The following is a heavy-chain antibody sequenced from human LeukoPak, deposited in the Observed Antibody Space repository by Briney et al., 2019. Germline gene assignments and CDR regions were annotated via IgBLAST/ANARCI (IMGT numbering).Heavy chain of an antibody. CDR3: ARDTGDAFDI. CDR2: IIPIFGTA. J-gene: IGHJ3*02. Sequence: ASVKVSCKASGGTFSSYAISWVRQAPGQGLEWMGGIIPIFGTANYAQKFQGRVTITTYESTSTAYMELSSLRSEDTAVYYCARDTGDAFDIWGQGTMATVSS. V-gene: IGHV1-69*05. CDR1: GGTFSSYA. D-gene: IGHD4-11*01.